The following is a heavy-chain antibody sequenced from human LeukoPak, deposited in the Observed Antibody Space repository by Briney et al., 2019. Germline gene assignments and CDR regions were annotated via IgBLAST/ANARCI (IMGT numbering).Heavy chain of an antibody. Sequence: GASVKVSCKASRYTFTDYAMHWVRQAPGERLEWMGWINTGKGNTKYSQKFQGRVTITMDTSASTAYMELSSLRSEDTAVYYCARDHVVGLAPFNPWGQGTLVTVSS. CDR2: INTGKGNT. CDR1: RYTFTDYA. J-gene: IGHJ5*02. V-gene: IGHV1-3*04. D-gene: IGHD2-15*01. CDR3: ARDHVVGLAPFNP.